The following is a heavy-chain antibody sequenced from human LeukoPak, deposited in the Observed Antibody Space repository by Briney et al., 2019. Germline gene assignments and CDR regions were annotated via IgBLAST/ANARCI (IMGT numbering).Heavy chain of an antibody. CDR1: GFTFSSYT. J-gene: IGHJ3*02. D-gene: IGHD3-3*01. CDR3: ARERNFWSGSFAFDI. CDR2: ISSTSSTI. Sequence: GGSLRLSCAAYGFTFSSYTMNWVRQAPGKGLEGVSYISSTSSTIYYADSVKGRFTISRDNAKNSLYLQMNSLRAEDTAVYYCARERNFWSGSFAFDIWGQGTMVTVSS. V-gene: IGHV3-48*01.